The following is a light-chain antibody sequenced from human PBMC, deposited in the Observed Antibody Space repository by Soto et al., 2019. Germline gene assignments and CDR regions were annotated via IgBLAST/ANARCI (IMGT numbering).Light chain of an antibody. CDR3: QQRSNWPPPIT. V-gene: IGKV3-11*01. Sequence: DIVMTQSPATLSVSPGERSTLSCRASESVDDYLAWYQQKPGQAPRLVIYEASNRATGIPARFSGSGSGTDFTLTISSLEPEDFAIYYCQQRSNWPPPITFGQGTRLEIK. CDR2: EAS. J-gene: IGKJ5*01. CDR1: ESVDDY.